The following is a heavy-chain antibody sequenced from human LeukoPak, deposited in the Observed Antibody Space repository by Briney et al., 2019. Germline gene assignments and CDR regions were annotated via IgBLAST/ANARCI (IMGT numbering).Heavy chain of an antibody. CDR2: IIPIFGTA. CDR3: ARTYCSSTSCYWFDP. CDR1: GGTFSSYA. V-gene: IGHV1-69*13. D-gene: IGHD2-2*01. J-gene: IGHJ5*02. Sequence: ASVKVSCKASGGTFSSYAISWGRQAPGQGLEWMGGIIPIFGTANYAQKFQGRVTITADESTSTAYMELSSLRSEDTAVYYCARTYCSSTSCYWFDPWGQGTLVTVSS.